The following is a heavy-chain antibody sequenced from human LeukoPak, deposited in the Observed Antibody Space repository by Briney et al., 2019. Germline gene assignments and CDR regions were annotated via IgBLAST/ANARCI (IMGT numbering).Heavy chain of an antibody. CDR3: ATYPEYYYDSSGSPNDAFDI. V-gene: IGHV3-33*01. CDR2: IWYDGSNK. D-gene: IGHD3-22*01. CDR1: GFTFSSYG. J-gene: IGHJ3*02. Sequence: GRSLRLSCAASGFTFSSYGMHWVRQASGKGLEWVAVIWYDGSNKYYADSVKGRFTISRDNSKNTLYLQMNSLRAEDTAVYYCATYPEYYYDSSGSPNDAFDIWGQGTMVTVSS.